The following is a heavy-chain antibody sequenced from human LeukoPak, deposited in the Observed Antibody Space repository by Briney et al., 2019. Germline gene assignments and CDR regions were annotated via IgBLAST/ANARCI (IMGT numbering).Heavy chain of an antibody. CDR3: ASSSNDFWSGPPYYYYMDV. D-gene: IGHD3-3*01. CDR1: GGSISSSSYC. J-gene: IGHJ6*03. V-gene: IGHV4-39*07. CDR2: IYYSGST. Sequence: SETLSLTCTVSGGSISSSSYCWGWIRQPPGKGLEWIGSIYYSGSTYYNPSLKSRVTISVDTSKNQFSLKLSSVTAADTAVYYCASSSNDFWSGPPYYYYMDVWGKGTTVTVSS.